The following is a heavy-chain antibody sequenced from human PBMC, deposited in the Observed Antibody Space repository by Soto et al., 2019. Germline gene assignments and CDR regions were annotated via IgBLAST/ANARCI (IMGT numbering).Heavy chain of an antibody. CDR1: SGSISSSNW. CDR3: AKKGDYSSRWFDY. V-gene: IGHV4-4*02. D-gene: IGHD6-13*01. Sequence: QVQLQESGPGLVKPSGTLSLTCAVSSGSISSSNWWSWVRQPPGKGLEWIGEIYHSGSTNYNPSLKSRVTISVDKSKNQCSRKLSSVTAADTAVYYCAKKGDYSSRWFDYWGQGTLVTVSS. J-gene: IGHJ4*02. CDR2: IYHSGST.